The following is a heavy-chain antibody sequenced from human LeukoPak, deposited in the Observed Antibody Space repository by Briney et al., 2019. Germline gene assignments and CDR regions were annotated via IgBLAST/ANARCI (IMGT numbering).Heavy chain of an antibody. CDR1: GGSISSSSYY. CDR2: MYSSGST. Sequence: SETLSLTCTVSGGSISSSSYYWGWIRQPPGKGLEWVGSMYSSGSTYYNPSLKSRVTISVDTSKNQFSLKLSSVTAADTAVYYCASVGYFDYWGQGTLVTVSS. V-gene: IGHV4-39*07. CDR3: ASVGYFDY. D-gene: IGHD3-10*01. J-gene: IGHJ4*02.